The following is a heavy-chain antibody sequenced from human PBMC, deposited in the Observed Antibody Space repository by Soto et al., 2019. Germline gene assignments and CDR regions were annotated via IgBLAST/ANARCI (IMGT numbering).Heavy chain of an antibody. Sequence: PGGSLRLSCAASGFTFSSYGMHWVRQAPGKGLEWVAVISYDESKKYYADSVKGRFTISRDNSKNTLYLQMNSLRAEDTAVYYCAKDRYYYDSSGAGVSDYWGQGTLVTVSS. CDR2: ISYDESKK. D-gene: IGHD3-22*01. CDR3: AKDRYYYDSSGAGVSDY. V-gene: IGHV3-30*18. J-gene: IGHJ4*02. CDR1: GFTFSSYG.